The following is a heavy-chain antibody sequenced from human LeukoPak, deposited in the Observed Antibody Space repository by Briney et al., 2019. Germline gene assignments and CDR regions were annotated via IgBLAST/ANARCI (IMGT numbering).Heavy chain of an antibody. Sequence: SVKVSCKASGGTFSSYAISWVRQAPGQGLEWMGRIIPIPGIANYAQKFQGRVTITADKSTSTACMELSSLRSEDTAVYYCAREWAGGYVSWGQGTLVTVSS. V-gene: IGHV1-69*04. J-gene: IGHJ4*02. CDR1: GGTFSSYA. D-gene: IGHD5-12*01. CDR2: IIPIPGIA. CDR3: AREWAGGYVS.